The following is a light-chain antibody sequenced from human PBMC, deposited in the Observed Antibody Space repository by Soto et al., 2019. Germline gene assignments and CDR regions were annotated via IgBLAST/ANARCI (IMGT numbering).Light chain of an antibody. CDR3: SSYTSSITYV. J-gene: IGLJ1*01. V-gene: IGLV2-14*01. CDR1: SSDVGGYHY. Sequence: QSVLTQPASLSGSPGQSITISCTGTSSDVGGYHYVSWYQQYPGKAPNVMIYDVSNRPSGVSNRFSGSKSGTTASLTISGLQAEDEADYYCSSYTSSITYVFGTGTKVTVL. CDR2: DVS.